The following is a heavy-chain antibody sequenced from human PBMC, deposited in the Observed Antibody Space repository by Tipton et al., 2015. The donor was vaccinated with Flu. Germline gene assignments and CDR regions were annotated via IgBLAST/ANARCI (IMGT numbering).Heavy chain of an antibody. Sequence: CAASGFTFSSYGMHWVRQAPGKGLEWVALISYDGSNNYYADSVKGRFTISRDNSKNTLFLQMNSLRAEDTAVYYCAKVRGIAAAGNYFYAMDVWGQGTTVTVSS. CDR1: GFTFSSYG. D-gene: IGHD6-13*01. CDR3: AKVRGIAAAGNYFYAMDV. V-gene: IGHV3-30*18. J-gene: IGHJ6*02. CDR2: ISYDGSNN.